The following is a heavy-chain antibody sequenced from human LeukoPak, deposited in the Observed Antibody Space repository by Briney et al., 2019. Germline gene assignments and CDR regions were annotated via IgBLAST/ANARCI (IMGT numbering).Heavy chain of an antibody. J-gene: IGHJ4*02. Sequence: GGSLRLSCAASGFTFSSNYMSWVRQAPGKGLEWVSVIYSGGSTYYADSVKGRFTISRDNSKNTLYLQMNSLRAEDTAVYYCARGKSGSYYYDYWGQGTLVTVSS. CDR3: ARGKSGSYYYDY. D-gene: IGHD1-26*01. V-gene: IGHV3-53*01. CDR2: IYSGGST. CDR1: GFTFSSNY.